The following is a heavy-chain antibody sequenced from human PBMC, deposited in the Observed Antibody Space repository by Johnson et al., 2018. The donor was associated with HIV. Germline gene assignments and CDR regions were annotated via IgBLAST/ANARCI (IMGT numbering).Heavy chain of an antibody. CDR1: GFIFSNAW. Sequence: QMLLVESGGGLVKREGSLRLSCAPSGFIFSNAWMSWVRQAPGKGLEWVSYISSSGSTIYYAGSVKGRFTISRENAKNSLYLHMNTLRAEDTALYYCARVVSVAVAGSRQGAVGAFDMWGQGTMVTVSS. CDR2: ISSSGSTI. V-gene: IGHV3-11*01. J-gene: IGHJ3*02. D-gene: IGHD6-19*01. CDR3: ARVVSVAVAGSRQGAVGAFDM.